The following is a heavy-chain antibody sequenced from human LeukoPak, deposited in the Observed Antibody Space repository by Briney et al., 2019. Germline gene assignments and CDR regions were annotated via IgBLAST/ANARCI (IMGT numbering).Heavy chain of an antibody. Sequence: GGSLRLSCAASGFSFSSYAMSWVRKAPGKGLEWVSAISGSGGSTNYADSVKGRFTISRDNSKNTLYLRMNSLRAEDTAVYYCAKSEGYSYGSGYAFDIWGQGTMVTVSS. D-gene: IGHD5-18*01. J-gene: IGHJ3*02. CDR1: GFSFSSYA. CDR3: AKSEGYSYGSGYAFDI. CDR2: ISGSGGST. V-gene: IGHV3-23*01.